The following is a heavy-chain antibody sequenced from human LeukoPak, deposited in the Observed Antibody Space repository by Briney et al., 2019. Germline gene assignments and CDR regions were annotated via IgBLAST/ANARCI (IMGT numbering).Heavy chain of an antibody. CDR2: INHSGST. CDR1: GGSFSGYY. Sequence: PSETLSLTCAVYGGSFSGYYWSWIRQPPGNGLEWIGEINHSGSTNYNPSLKSRVTILLDTSKNQFSLKLSSVTAADTAVYYCARGPPLVVVPAAMRESDYWGQGTLVTVSS. CDR3: ARGPPLVVVPAAMRESDY. D-gene: IGHD2-2*01. V-gene: IGHV4-34*01. J-gene: IGHJ4*02.